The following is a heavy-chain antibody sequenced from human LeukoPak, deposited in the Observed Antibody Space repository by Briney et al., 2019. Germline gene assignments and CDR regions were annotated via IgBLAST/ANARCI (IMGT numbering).Heavy chain of an antibody. J-gene: IGHJ4*02. D-gene: IGHD3-22*01. CDR2: IYYSGST. CDR3: ARLYYYDSSGYYYAFDY. V-gene: IGHV4-39*01. Sequence: SGTLSLTCTVSGGSISSNTYFWGWIRQPPGKGLEWIGSIYYSGSTYYNPSLKSRITISVDTSKKQFSLKLSSVTAADTAVYYCARLYYYDSSGYYYAFDYWGQGTLVTVSS. CDR1: GGSISSNTYF.